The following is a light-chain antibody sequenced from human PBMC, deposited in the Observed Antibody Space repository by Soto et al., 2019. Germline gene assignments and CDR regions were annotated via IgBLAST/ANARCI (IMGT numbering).Light chain of an antibody. Sequence: DTQMTQSPSTLSASVGDRVTITCRASQSISSWLAWYQQKPGKAPNLLIFKASTLESGVPSRFSGSGSGTEFTLTISSLQPDDFATYYCQQYNSYPWSFGQGTQVEIK. J-gene: IGKJ1*01. CDR3: QQYNSYPWS. V-gene: IGKV1-5*03. CDR1: QSISSW. CDR2: KAS.